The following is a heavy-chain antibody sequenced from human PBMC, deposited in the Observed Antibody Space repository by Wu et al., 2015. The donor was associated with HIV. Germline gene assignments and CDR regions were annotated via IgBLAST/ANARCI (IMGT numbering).Heavy chain of an antibody. D-gene: IGHD6-25*01. J-gene: IGHJ6*03. CDR2: INPKSGGT. CDR3: ARDRSGFYYYMDV. V-gene: IGHV1-2*02. Sequence: QVQLVQSGAEVKKPGASVKVSCKASGYTFTGYYMHWVRQAPGQGLEWMGWINPKSGGTNYAQKFQGRVTMTRDTSISTAYMELSRLRSDDTAVYYCARDRSGFYYYMDVWGQRDHGQRLL. CDR1: GYTFTGYY.